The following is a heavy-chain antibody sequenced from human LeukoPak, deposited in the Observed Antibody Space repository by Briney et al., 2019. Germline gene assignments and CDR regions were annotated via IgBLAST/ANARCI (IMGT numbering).Heavy chain of an antibody. CDR1: GFTFSSYS. CDR2: ISSSSSYI. D-gene: IGHD4-17*01. Sequence: GGSLRLSCAASGFTFSSYSMNWVRQAPGKGLEWVSSISSSSSYIYYADSVKGRFTISRDKAKNSLYVQMNSLRAEDTAVYYCVRDMTTATTCYLQHWGQGTLVTVSS. CDR3: VRDMTTATTCYLQH. V-gene: IGHV3-21*01. J-gene: IGHJ1*01.